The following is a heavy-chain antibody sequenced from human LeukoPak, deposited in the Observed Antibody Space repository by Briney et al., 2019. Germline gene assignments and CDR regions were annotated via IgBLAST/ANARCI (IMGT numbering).Heavy chain of an antibody. V-gene: IGHV4-4*09. J-gene: IGHJ5*02. D-gene: IGHD1-26*01. CDR2: IYTSGST. CDR1: GGSISSYY. Sequence: TSETLSLTCTVSGGSISSYYWSWIRQPPGKGLEWIGYIYTSGSTNYNPSLKSRVTISVDTSKSQFSLKLSSMTAADTAVYYCARHDSLGSWFDPWGQGTLVTVSS. CDR3: ARHDSLGSWFDP.